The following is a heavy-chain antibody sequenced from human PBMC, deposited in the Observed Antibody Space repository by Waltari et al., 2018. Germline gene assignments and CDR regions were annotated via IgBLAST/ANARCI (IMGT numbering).Heavy chain of an antibody. CDR3: ARGWTRVGDAFDI. Sequence: QVQLQESGPGLVKPSQTLSLTCTVSGGSISSGGYYWSWIRQHPGKGLEWIGYIYYRGSTYYNPSLKSRVTISVDTSKNQFSLKLSSVTAADTAVYYCARGWTRVGDAFDIWGQGTMVTVSS. J-gene: IGHJ3*02. D-gene: IGHD3-3*01. CDR2: IYYRGST. CDR1: GGSISSGGYY. V-gene: IGHV4-31*03.